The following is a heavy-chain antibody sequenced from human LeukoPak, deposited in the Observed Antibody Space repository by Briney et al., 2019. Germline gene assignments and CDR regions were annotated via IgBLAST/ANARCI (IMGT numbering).Heavy chain of an antibody. CDR2: VYSSGST. CDR1: GGSITSSSYY. Sequence: SETLSLTCSVSGGSITSSSYYWGWIRQPPGKGLDWVASVYSSGSTYYNPSLKSRVTISVDTSKNQFSLKLTSVTAADTAVYYCAGCGGDCYTYYYGMNAWGQGTTVIVSS. V-gene: IGHV4-39*01. D-gene: IGHD2-21*02. CDR3: AGCGGDCYTYYYGMNA. J-gene: IGHJ6*02.